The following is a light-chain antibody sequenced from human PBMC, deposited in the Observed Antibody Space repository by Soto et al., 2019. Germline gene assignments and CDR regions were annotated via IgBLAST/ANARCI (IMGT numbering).Light chain of an antibody. CDR3: SSYTSISSLGV. J-gene: IGLJ1*01. CDR1: GSDVGNYKY. CDR2: EVS. V-gene: IGLV2-14*01. Sequence: QSALTQPASVSGSPGQSITISCTGTGSDVGNYKYVSWYQQHPGKAPKLIIFEVSNRPSGVSDRFSGSKSGNTASLTISGLQAEDEADYYCSSYTSISSLGVFGTGTKVTV.